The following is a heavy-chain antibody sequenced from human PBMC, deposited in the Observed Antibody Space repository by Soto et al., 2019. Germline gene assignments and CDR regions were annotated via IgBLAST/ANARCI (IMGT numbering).Heavy chain of an antibody. CDR3: ARSEQQLPRPLDY. V-gene: IGHV1-69*02. CDR2: IIPILGIA. D-gene: IGHD6-13*01. Sequence: GASVKVSCKASGGTFSSYTISWVRQAPGQGLEWMGRIIPILGIANYAQKFQGRVTITADKSTSTAYMELSSLRSDDTAVYYCARSEQQLPRPLDYWGQGTLVTVSS. J-gene: IGHJ4*02. CDR1: GGTFSSYT.